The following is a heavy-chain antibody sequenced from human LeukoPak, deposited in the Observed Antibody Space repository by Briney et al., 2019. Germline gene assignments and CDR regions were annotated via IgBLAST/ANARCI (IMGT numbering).Heavy chain of an antibody. CDR2: INPSGAGT. V-gene: IGHV1-46*01. CDR3: ARAWEAVAGNYGVVDY. CDR1: AYSFINYY. D-gene: IGHD4-17*01. J-gene: IGHJ4*02. Sequence: ASVKVSCKASAYSFINYYIHWVRQPPAQGPEWMGIINPSGAGTSFAQKFRGRVTMTRDMSTSTIYMELNSLGSQDTAVYYCARAWEAVAGNYGVVDYWGQGTLVTVSS.